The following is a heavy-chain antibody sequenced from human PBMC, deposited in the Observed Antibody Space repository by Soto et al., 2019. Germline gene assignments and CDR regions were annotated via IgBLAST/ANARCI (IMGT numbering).Heavy chain of an antibody. CDR2: IKQDGSEK. D-gene: IGHD5-12*01. CDR1: GFTFSSYW. Sequence: GVSLRLSCAASGFTFSSYWMSWVRQAPGKGLEWVANIKQDGSEKYYVDSVKGRFTISRDNAKNSLYLQMNSLRAEDTAVYYCARDGRGGYAYYWGQGTLVTVSS. CDR3: ARDGRGGYAYY. J-gene: IGHJ4*02. V-gene: IGHV3-7*05.